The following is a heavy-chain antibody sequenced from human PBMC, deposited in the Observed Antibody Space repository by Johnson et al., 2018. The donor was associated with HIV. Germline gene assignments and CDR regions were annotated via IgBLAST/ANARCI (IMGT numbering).Heavy chain of an antibody. CDR2: ISFDGNLK. Sequence: QVQLVESGGGVVQPGKSLTLSCVVSGLSFSNFGIHWVRQAPGKGPEWVAVISFDGNLKKYADSVKGRFTISRDNSKNTLYLQMNSLRPEDTAVYYCASGDDDGFWGRGTLVTVSS. J-gene: IGHJ4*03. D-gene: IGHD5-12*01. V-gene: IGHV3-30*03. CDR3: ASGDDDGF. CDR1: GLSFSNFG.